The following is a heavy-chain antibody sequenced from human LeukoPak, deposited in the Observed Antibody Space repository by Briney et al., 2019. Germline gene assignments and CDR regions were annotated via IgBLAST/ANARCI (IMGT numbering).Heavy chain of an antibody. J-gene: IGHJ4*02. D-gene: IGHD3-22*01. CDR3: ARDGPYDSSGYSDY. Sequence: GASVKVSCKASGYTFTSYGISWVRQAPGQELEWMGWIDTYNANTNYAQKLQGRVTMTTDTSTSTAYMDLRSLRSDDTAVYYCARDGPYDSSGYSDYWGQGTLVTVSS. CDR1: GYTFTSYG. CDR2: IDTYNANT. V-gene: IGHV1-18*01.